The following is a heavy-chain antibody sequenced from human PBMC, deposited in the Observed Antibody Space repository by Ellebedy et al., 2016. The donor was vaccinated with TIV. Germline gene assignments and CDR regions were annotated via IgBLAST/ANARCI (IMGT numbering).Heavy chain of an antibody. Sequence: GGSLRLXXAASGFAFSNFAMHWVRQAPGKGLEWVTVISSDGTNKFYRDSVKGRFTITRDNSKNTLSLQMKSLRPDDTAVYYCARDGRVGSYYRGVYWGQGTLVTVSS. J-gene: IGHJ4*02. CDR2: ISSDGTNK. CDR1: GFAFSNFA. D-gene: IGHD1-26*01. CDR3: ARDGRVGSYYRGVY. V-gene: IGHV3-30-3*01.